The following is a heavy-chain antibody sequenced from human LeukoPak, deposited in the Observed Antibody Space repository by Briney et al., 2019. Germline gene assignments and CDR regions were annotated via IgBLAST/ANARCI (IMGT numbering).Heavy chain of an antibody. CDR2: IYSSGST. CDR3: ARRKTLFWYFDY. J-gene: IGHJ4*02. V-gene: IGHV4-38-2*02. Sequence: SETLSLTCTVSGYSISSGYSWDWIRQSPGQGLEWIGNIYSSGSTYYNPSLKSRVTISVDTSKNQFSLSLNSVTAADTAVYYCARRKTLFWYFDYWGQGTLVTVSS. CDR1: GYSISSGYS. D-gene: IGHD3-3*01.